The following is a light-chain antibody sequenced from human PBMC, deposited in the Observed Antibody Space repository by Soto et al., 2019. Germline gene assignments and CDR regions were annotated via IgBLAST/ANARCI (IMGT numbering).Light chain of an antibody. CDR3: QQYNNWPRT. J-gene: IGKJ1*01. Sequence: EIVLTQSPATLSLSPGERATLSCRASQSVRSYLAWYQQKPGQAPRLLIYGASNRATGIPARFSGSGSGTEFTLTISSLQSEDFAVYYCQQYNNWPRTFGQGTKVDI. CDR1: QSVRSY. CDR2: GAS. V-gene: IGKV3D-15*01.